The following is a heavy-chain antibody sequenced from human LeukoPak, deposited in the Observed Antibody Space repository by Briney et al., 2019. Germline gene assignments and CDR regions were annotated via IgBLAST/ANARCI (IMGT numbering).Heavy chain of an antibody. CDR1: GGSFSGYY. D-gene: IGHD3-16*01. V-gene: IGHV4-34*01. J-gene: IGHJ4*02. Sequence: PSETLSLTCAVYGGSFSGYYWSWIRQPPGKGLEWIGGINHSGSTNYNPSLKSRVTISVDTSKNQFSLKLSSVTAADTAVYYCARGLSASDCWGQGTLVTVSS. CDR3: ARGLSASDC. CDR2: INHSGST.